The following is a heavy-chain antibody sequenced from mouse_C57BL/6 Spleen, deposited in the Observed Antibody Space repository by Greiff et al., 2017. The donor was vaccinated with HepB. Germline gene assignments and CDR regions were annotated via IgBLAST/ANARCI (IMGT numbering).Heavy chain of an antibody. D-gene: IGHD2-3*01. V-gene: IGHV1-50*01. Sequence: QVQLQQPGAELVKPGASVKLSCKASGYTFTSYWMQWVKQRPGQGLEWIGEIDPSDSYTNYNQKFKGKATLTVDTSSGTAYMQLSSLTSEDSAVYYCARSDGYYRYYAMDYWGQGTSVTVSS. J-gene: IGHJ4*01. CDR1: GYTFTSYW. CDR2: IDPSDSYT. CDR3: ARSDGYYRYYAMDY.